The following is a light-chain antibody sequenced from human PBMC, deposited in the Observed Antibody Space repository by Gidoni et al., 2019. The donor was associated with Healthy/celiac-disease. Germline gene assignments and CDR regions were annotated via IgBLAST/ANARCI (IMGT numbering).Light chain of an antibody. J-gene: IGKJ4*01. CDR3: QQSYSTPLT. CDR2: DAS. V-gene: IGKV1-39*01. CDR1: QNIRSY. Sequence: DIQMTQSPSSLSASLGDRLTITCRASQNIRSYLNWYQQKPGEAPKRLIYDASSLKSGVPSRLSGSGAGTDFTLTISSLQPEDFATYYCQQSYSTPLTFXGXTKVEIK.